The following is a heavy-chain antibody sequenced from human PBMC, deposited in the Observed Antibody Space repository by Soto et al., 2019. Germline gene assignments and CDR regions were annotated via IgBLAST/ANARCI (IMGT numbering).Heavy chain of an antibody. CDR1: GGTFSSYA. CDR3: ASTRTIFGVVIVYNWFDP. Sequence: SVKVSCKASGGTFSSYAISWVRQAPGQGLEWMGGIIPIFGTANYGQKFQGRVTISADESTSTAYMELSSLRSEDTAVYYCASTRTIFGVVIVYNWFDPWGQGTLVTVSS. D-gene: IGHD3-3*01. CDR2: IIPIFGTA. J-gene: IGHJ5*02. V-gene: IGHV1-69*13.